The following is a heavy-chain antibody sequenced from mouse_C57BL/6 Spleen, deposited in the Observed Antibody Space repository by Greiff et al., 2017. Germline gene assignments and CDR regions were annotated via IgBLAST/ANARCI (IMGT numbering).Heavy chain of an antibody. CDR1: GYAFSSSW. D-gene: IGHD2-10*02. CDR3: ARRGYGNYYAMDY. J-gene: IGHJ4*01. CDR2: IYPGDGDT. Sequence: QVQLQQSGPELVKPGASVKISCKASGYAFSSSWMNWVKQRPGQGLEWIGRIYPGDGDTNYNGKFKGKATLTADKSSSTAYLQLSSLTSEDSAVYFCARRGYGNYYAMDYWGQGTSVTVSS. V-gene: IGHV1-82*01.